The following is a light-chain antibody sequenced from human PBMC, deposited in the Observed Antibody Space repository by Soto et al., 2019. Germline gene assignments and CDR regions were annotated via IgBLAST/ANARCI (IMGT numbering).Light chain of an antibody. Sequence: DIQMTQSPSTLSASVGDRVAISCRASQSVSIWLAWYQQKPGKAPKLLIYKASSLESGVPSRFSGSGSGTEFTLTISILQPDDFATYYCLQYNDYSWTFGQGTKVEIK. V-gene: IGKV1-5*03. CDR3: LQYNDYSWT. CDR2: KAS. CDR1: QSVSIW. J-gene: IGKJ1*01.